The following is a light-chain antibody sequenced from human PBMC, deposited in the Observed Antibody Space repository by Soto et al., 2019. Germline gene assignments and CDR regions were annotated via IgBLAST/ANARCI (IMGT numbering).Light chain of an antibody. CDR1: SSDVGGYNY. J-gene: IGLJ1*01. CDR2: EVS. Sequence: QSALAQPPSASGSPGQSVTISCTGTSSDVGGYNYVSWYQQHPGKAPKLMIYEVSKRPSGVPDRFSGSKSSNTASLTVSGLQAEDEADYYCTSYAGSNNFFYVFGTGTKVTVL. V-gene: IGLV2-8*01. CDR3: TSYAGSNNFFYV.